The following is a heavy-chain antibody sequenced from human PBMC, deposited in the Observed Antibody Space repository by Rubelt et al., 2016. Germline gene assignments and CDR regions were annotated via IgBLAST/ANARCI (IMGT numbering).Heavy chain of an antibody. CDR2: IRSNAYGGTT. J-gene: IGHJ4*02. D-gene: IGHD7-27*01. CDR1: GFTFGDYA. CDR3: TTDDNWGKTG. V-gene: IGHV3-49*05. Sequence: EVQLVESGGGLVKPGRSLRLSCTASGFTFGDYAMSWFRQAPGKGLEWVGFIRSNAYGGTTEYAATVKGRFTISRDDSKSIAYLQRNSLKTEDTAVYYCTTDDNWGKTGWGQGTLVTVSS.